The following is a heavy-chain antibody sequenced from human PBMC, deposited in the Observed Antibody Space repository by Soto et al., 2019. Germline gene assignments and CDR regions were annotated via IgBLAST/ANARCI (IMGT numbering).Heavy chain of an antibody. CDR1: GGSISSGGYS. V-gene: IGHV4-30-2*01. J-gene: IGHJ5*02. D-gene: IGHD3-22*01. Sequence: PSETLSLTCAVSGGSISSGGYSWSWIRQPPGKGLEWIGYIYHSGSTYYNPSLKSRVTISVDRSKNQFSLKLSSVTAADTAVYYCARGHYYDSSGSFDPWGQGTLVTVSS. CDR3: ARGHYYDSSGSFDP. CDR2: IYHSGST.